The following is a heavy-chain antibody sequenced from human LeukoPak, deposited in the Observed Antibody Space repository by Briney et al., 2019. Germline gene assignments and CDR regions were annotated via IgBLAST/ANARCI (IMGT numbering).Heavy chain of an antibody. CDR3: AKDAAAGSHYYYYYGMDV. D-gene: IGHD6-13*01. CDR1: GFTFSSYG. J-gene: IGHJ6*02. V-gene: IGHV3-30*18. CDR2: ISYDGTNK. Sequence: GGSLRLSCAASGFTFSSYGMHWVRQAPGKGLEWVAVISYDGTNKYYADSVKGRFTIFRDNSKHTLYLQMNSLRAEDTAVYSCAKDAAAGSHYYYYYGMDVWGQGTTVTVSS.